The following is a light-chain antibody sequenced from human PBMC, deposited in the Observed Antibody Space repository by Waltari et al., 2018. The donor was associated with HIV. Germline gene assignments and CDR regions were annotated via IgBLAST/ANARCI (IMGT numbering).Light chain of an antibody. CDR1: QSVTSK. J-gene: IGKJ4*01. V-gene: IGKV3-15*01. CDR3: QQYGSWPLT. CDR2: SAS. Sequence: EIVMLQSPDPLYVSPGDRTIISCRASQSVTSKLAWYKQKPGQAPRLLIHSASTRATGIPARFSGGGSGTDFTLTITSLQSEDSGFYYCQQYGSWPLTFGGGTKVEIK.